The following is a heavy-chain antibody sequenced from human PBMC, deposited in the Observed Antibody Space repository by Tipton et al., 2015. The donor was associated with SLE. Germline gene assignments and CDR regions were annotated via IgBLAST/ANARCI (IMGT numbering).Heavy chain of an antibody. CDR3: ARGKGNSSGWGHYYFYGMDV. V-gene: IGHV4-34*01. J-gene: IGHJ6*02. CDR1: GGSFSGYY. CDR2: INHSGST. D-gene: IGHD6-19*01. Sequence: TLSLTCAVYGGSFSGYYWSWIRQPPGKGLEWIGEINHSGSTKYNPSLKSRVTISVDTSKNQFSLKVSSVTAADTAVYYCARGKGNSSGWGHYYFYGMDVWGQGTTVTVSS.